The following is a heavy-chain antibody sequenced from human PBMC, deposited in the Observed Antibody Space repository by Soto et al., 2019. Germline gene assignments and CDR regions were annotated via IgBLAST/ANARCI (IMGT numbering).Heavy chain of an antibody. D-gene: IGHD5-18*01. J-gene: IGHJ4*02. CDR1: GYTFISYG. CDR2: ISGKNDKR. Sequence: QVQLVQSGGEIKKPGASVNVSCKASGYTFISYGISWVRQAPGQGFEWMGWISGKNDKRNHAQKFRGRITMTTDTYTNIAYLAVRSLGSDDTAIYYCAREGYGYEDYWGQGTLVTVSS. CDR3: AREGYGYEDY. V-gene: IGHV1-18*04.